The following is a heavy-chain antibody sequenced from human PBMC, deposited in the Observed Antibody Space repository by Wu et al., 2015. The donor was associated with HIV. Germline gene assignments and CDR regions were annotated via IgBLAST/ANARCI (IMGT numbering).Heavy chain of an antibody. CDR1: GYSFSKYG. V-gene: IGHV1-18*01. J-gene: IGHJ2*01. Sequence: QVQLVQSGPEVKKPGASVTVSCKASGYSFSKYGLSWVRQAPGQGLEWMGWITIHNNNTKYEEKFQDRVTMTTDTSTSTVYMELRSLRSDDTAVYFCARGGTIRDGDNSIRLYWYFDFWGRGTLITVSA. D-gene: IGHD4-23*01. CDR3: ARGGTIRDGDNSIRLYWYFDF. CDR2: ITIHNNNT.